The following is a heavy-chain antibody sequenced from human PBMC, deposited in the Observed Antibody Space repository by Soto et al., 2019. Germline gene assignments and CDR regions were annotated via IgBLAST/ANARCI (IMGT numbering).Heavy chain of an antibody. CDR2: IGTAGDP. CDR3: ARAALYCSSTSCYRGYGMDV. CDR1: GFTFSSYD. Sequence: GGSLRLSCAASGFTFSSYDMHWVRQATGKGLEWVSAIGTAGDPYYPGSVKGRFTISRENAKNSLYLQMSSLRAGDTAVYYCARAALYCSSTSCYRGYGMDVWGQGTTVTVSS. J-gene: IGHJ6*02. V-gene: IGHV3-13*05. D-gene: IGHD2-2*01.